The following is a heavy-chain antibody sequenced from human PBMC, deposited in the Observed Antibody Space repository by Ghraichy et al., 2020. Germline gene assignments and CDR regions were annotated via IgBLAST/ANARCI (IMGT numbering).Heavy chain of an antibody. CDR1: GFTFGSYA. V-gene: IGHV3-23*01. CDR3: AKSASPHYYFMDV. CDR2: ISKSADDT. J-gene: IGHJ6*03. Sequence: GGSLRLSCAASGFTFGSYAMRWVRQTPGKGLEWVSAISKSADDTYYTDSVRGRFTISRDNSKNTLYLHMDSLRAEDSAGYYCAKSASPHYYFMDVWGKGTTVTVSS.